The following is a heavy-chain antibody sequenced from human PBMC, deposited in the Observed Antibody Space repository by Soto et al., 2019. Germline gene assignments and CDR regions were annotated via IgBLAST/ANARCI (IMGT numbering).Heavy chain of an antibody. D-gene: IGHD6-6*01. V-gene: IGHV3-23*01. J-gene: IGHJ4*02. CDR2: ISGSDDST. Sequence: EVPLLESGGGLVQPGESLRLSCAASGFTFSSYVMSWVRQAPGKGLEWVSVISGSDDSTYYADSVKGRFTISRDNSKNTLYLQMNRLRAEDTAVYYCAKRSSSSTFDYWGQGTLVTVSS. CDR1: GFTFSSYV. CDR3: AKRSSSSTFDY.